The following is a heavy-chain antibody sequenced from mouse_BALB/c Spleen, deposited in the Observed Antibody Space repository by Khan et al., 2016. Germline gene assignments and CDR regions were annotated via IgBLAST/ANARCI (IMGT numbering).Heavy chain of an antibody. D-gene: IGHD2-10*02. CDR2: IYPGDGDT. V-gene: IGHV1-80*01. Sequence: QVQLQQPGAELVRPGSSVKISCKASGYAFSSYWMNWVKQRPGQGLEWIGQIYPGDGDTSYNGKFKGKATLTADKSSSTAYMQLSSLTYEDSAVYFCARKYGDYWGQGTTLTVSS. J-gene: IGHJ2*01. CDR3: ARKYGDY. CDR1: GYAFSSYW.